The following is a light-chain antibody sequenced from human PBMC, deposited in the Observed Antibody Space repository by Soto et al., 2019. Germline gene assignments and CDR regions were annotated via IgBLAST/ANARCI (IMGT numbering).Light chain of an antibody. J-gene: IGKJ1*01. V-gene: IGKV3-20*01. CDR1: QSVSSTY. CDR3: QQYGSSPRT. CDR2: GAS. Sequence: EIVLTQSPGTLSLSPGERATLSCRASQSVSSTYLIWYQQEPGQAPRLLIYGASSRATGIPDRFSGSGSGTDFTLTISRLEPEDFAVYYCQQYGSSPRTFGQGTKVDIK.